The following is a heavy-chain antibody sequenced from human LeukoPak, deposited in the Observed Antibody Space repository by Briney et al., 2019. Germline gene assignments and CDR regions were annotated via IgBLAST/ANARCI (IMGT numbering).Heavy chain of an antibody. V-gene: IGHV4-39*02. CDR1: GGSISSSSYY. CDR3: TKDTYYYDSSGSPGGAFDI. CDR2: IYYSGST. D-gene: IGHD3-22*01. Sequence: SETLSLTCTVSGGSISSSSYYWGWIRQPPGKGLEWIGSIYYSGSTYYNPSLKSRVTISVDTSKNQFSLKLSSVTAADTAVYYCTKDTYYYDSSGSPGGAFDIWGQGTMVTVSS. J-gene: IGHJ3*02.